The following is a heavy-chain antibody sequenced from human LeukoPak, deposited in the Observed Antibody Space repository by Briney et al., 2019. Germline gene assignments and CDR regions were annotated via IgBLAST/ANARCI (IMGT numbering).Heavy chain of an antibody. CDR3: ARDGLRGWFDP. J-gene: IGHJ5*02. Sequence: KAPETLSLTCAVSGGSVSSSNWWSWVRQPPGKGLEWIGEIYHSGSTNYNPSLKSRVTISVDKSKNQFSLKLSSVTAADTAVYYCARDGLRGWFDPWGQGTLVTVSS. D-gene: IGHD4-17*01. V-gene: IGHV4-4*03. CDR1: GGSVSSSNW. CDR2: IYHSGST.